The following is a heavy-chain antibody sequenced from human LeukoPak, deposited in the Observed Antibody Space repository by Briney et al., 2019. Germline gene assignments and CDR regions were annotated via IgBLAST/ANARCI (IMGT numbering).Heavy chain of an antibody. D-gene: IGHD3-10*01. CDR3: AQGSHYYGSGSHRRGHYFDY. Sequence: GGSLRLSCAASGFTFSRYSMNWARQAPGKGLEWVSYISYSSSTIYYADSVRGRFTISRDNAKNSLYLQMNSLRGEDTAVYYCAQGSHYYGSGSHRRGHYFDYWGQGTLVTVSS. V-gene: IGHV3-48*01. CDR2: ISYSSSTI. J-gene: IGHJ4*02. CDR1: GFTFSRYS.